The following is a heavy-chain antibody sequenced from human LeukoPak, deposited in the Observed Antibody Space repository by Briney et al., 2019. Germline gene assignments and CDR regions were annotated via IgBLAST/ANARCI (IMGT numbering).Heavy chain of an antibody. D-gene: IGHD3-22*01. V-gene: IGHV3-33*06. CDR3: AKDRQYYYDSRTNAFDI. CDR2: IWYDGSNK. CDR1: GFTFSSYG. J-gene: IGHJ3*02. Sequence: SLRLSCAASGFTFSSYGMHWVHQAPGKGLEWVAVIWYDGSNKYYADSVKGRFTISRDNSKNTLYLQMNSLRAEDTAVYYCAKDRQYYYDSRTNAFDIWGQGTMVTVSS.